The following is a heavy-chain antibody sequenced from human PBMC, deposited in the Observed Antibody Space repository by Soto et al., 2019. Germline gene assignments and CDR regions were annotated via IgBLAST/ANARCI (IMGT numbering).Heavy chain of an antibody. CDR3: AEDREYSYGYADY. J-gene: IGHJ4*02. V-gene: IGHV3-30*18. D-gene: IGHD5-18*01. CDR1: GFTFSSYG. CDR2: IPYDRGNS. Sequence: QVHLVESGGGVVQPGRSLRLSCAASGFTFSSYGMYWVRQAPGRGLEWVAFIPYDRGNSYYADSVKGRFTNSRDNSKNTLYLQMNSLTAEDTAVYYCAEDREYSYGYADYWGQGALVTVS.